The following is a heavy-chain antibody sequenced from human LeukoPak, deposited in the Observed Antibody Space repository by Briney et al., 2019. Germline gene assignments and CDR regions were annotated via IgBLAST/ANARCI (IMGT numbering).Heavy chain of an antibody. V-gene: IGHV3-53*01. J-gene: IGHJ4*02. Sequence: AGSLRLSCAASGLSVSSNYMSWVRQAPGKGLEWVSVIYAGGATYYADSVKGRFIISRDNSKKTLFLHMNSLRTEDTAVYYCTSSTFGAPDSWGQGTLVTVSS. CDR1: GLSVSSNY. CDR2: IYAGGAT. CDR3: TSSTFGAPDS. D-gene: IGHD3-10*01.